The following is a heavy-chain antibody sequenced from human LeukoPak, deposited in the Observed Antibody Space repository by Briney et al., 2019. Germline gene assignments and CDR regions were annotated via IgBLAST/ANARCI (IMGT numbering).Heavy chain of an antibody. D-gene: IGHD4-17*01. J-gene: IGHJ5*02. CDR3: AHKSTVSRWFDP. V-gene: IGHV2-5*02. CDR1: GFSLSTSGLG. Sequence: SGPTLVHPTPALTLTCTFSGFSLSTSGLGVGWIRQPPGKALEWLALIYWDDNKRYSPSLKSRLTITKDTSKNQVVLTMTNMDPVDTATYYGAHKSTVSRWFDPWGQGTLVTVSS. CDR2: IYWDDNK.